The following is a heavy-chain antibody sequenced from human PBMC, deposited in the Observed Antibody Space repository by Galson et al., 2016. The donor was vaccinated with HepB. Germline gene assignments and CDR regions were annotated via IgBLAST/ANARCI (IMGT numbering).Heavy chain of an antibody. V-gene: IGHV1-3*01. CDR3: ARAANCSSSSCSDAFDV. CDR1: GYTFSNYA. Sequence: SVKVSCKASGYTFSNYAVHWVRQAPGQTFEWMGWINAGNGNTKYSQKFQDRVTLTRDTSATTLYMQLSSLRSEDTAVYYCARAANCSSSSCSDAFDVWGQGTMVTVSS. CDR2: INAGNGNT. D-gene: IGHD2-2*01. J-gene: IGHJ3*01.